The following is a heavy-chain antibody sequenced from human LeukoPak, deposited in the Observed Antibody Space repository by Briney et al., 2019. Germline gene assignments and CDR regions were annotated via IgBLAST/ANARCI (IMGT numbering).Heavy chain of an antibody. CDR1: GGTFSSYA. CDR3: ARESFDIVVVVAATRNAFDI. Sequence: ASVKVSCKASGGTFSSYAISWVRQAPGQGLEWMGRIIPILGIANYAQKFQGRVSITADKSTSTAYMELSSLRSEDTAVYYCARESFDIVVVVAATRNAFDIWGQGTMVTVSS. D-gene: IGHD2-15*01. J-gene: IGHJ3*02. V-gene: IGHV1-69*04. CDR2: IIPILGIA.